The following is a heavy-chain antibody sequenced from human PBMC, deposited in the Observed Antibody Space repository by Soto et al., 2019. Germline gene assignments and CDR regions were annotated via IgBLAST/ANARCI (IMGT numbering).Heavy chain of an antibody. Sequence: SETLSLTCTVSGGSISSYYWSWIRQPPGKGLEWIGYIYYSGTTSYNPSLKSRVTISVDTSKNQFSLTLSSVTAADTAVYYCARHRDNNCFDPWGRGTLVTVSS. D-gene: IGHD3-10*01. CDR1: GGSISSYY. CDR2: IYYSGTT. CDR3: ARHRDNNCFDP. V-gene: IGHV4-59*08. J-gene: IGHJ5*02.